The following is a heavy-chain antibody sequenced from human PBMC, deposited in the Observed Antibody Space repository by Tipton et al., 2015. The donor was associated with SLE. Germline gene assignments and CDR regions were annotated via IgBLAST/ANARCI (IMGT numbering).Heavy chain of an antibody. CDR1: GFTFSSYW. J-gene: IGHJ4*02. V-gene: IGHV3-74*01. D-gene: IGHD1-1*01. CDR2: INSDGSST. CDR3: AKGGLGLERRIPFDY. Sequence: GSLRLSCAASGFTFSSYWMHWVRQAPGKGLVWVSRINSDGSSTSYADSVKGRFTISRDNAKNSLYLQMNSLRAEDTALYYCAKGGLGLERRIPFDYWGQGTLVTVSS.